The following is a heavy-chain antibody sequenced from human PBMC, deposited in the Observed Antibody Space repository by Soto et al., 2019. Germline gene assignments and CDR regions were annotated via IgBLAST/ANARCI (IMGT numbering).Heavy chain of an antibody. CDR3: ARETRNWFDP. CDR2: IYYSGST. J-gene: IGHJ5*02. Sequence: SATLSLTCTVSGGSISSSSYYWGWIRQPPGKGLEWIGNIYYSGSTNYNPSLKSRVTISVDTSKNQFSLKLSSVTAADTAVYYCARETRNWFDPWGQGTLVTVSS. V-gene: IGHV4-61*01. CDR1: GGSISSSSYY.